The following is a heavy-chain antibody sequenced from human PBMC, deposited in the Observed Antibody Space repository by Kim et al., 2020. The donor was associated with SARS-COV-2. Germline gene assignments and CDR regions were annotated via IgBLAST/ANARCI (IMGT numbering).Heavy chain of an antibody. J-gene: IGHJ6*02. Sequence: VKVSCKASGGTFSSYAISWVRQAPGQGLEWMGGIIPIFGTANYAQKFQGRVTITADESTSTAYMELSSLRSEDTAVYYCAAGGDSGGSLRYYYYGMDVWGQGTTVTVSS. D-gene: IGHD2-15*01. V-gene: IGHV1-69*13. CDR1: GGTFSSYA. CDR2: IIPIFGTA. CDR3: AAGGDSGGSLRYYYYGMDV.